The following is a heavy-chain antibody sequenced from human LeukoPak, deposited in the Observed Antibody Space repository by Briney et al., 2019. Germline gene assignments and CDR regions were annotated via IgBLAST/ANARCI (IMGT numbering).Heavy chain of an antibody. CDR2: INTGGGTK. J-gene: IGHJ4*02. V-gene: IGHV3-11*01. D-gene: IGHD3-10*01. CDR3: TTEFELTMVPL. CDR1: GFIFSDYY. Sequence: GGSLRLSCAASGFIFSDYYMSWIRQAPGKGLEWVSYINTGGGTKYYADSVKGRFTISRDNAKSSLYLQMNSLKTEDTAVYYCTTEFELTMVPLGGQGTLVTVSS.